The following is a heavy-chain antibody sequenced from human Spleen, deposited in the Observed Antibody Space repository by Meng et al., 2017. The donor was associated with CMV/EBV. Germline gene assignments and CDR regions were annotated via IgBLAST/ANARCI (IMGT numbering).Heavy chain of an antibody. J-gene: IGHJ6*02. CDR1: GFTFSGSA. CDR3: AAASQGNDYYYYYYGMDV. V-gene: IGHV1-58*01. CDR2: IVGGSGNT. D-gene: IGHD3-16*01. Sequence: SVKVSCKASGFTFSGSAVQWVRQTRGQRPEWVGWIVGGSGNTNYAQKFQQRVTITRDMSTSTAYMELSSLRSEDTAVYYCAAASQGNDYYYYYYGMDVWGQGTTVTVSS.